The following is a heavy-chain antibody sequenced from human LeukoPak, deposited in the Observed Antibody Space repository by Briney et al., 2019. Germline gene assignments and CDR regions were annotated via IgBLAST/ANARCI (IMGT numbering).Heavy chain of an antibody. Sequence: GGSLRLSCTASGFAFSGCAMTWVRQSPGKRLEWVSGISSGGGQTYYTDSVKGRFTISRDNPKNTLYLQMNSLRAEDTAVYYCAKGWRFTGSGVESWGQGTLVTVSS. J-gene: IGHJ5*01. CDR1: GFAFSGCA. D-gene: IGHD6-25*01. V-gene: IGHV3-23*01. CDR2: ISSGGGQT. CDR3: AKGWRFTGSGVES.